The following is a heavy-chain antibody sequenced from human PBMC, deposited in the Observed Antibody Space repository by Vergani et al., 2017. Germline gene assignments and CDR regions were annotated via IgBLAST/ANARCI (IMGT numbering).Heavy chain of an antibody. D-gene: IGHD6-6*01. Sequence: EVQLLESGGGLVQPGGSLRLSCAASGFTFSSYAMSWVRQAPGKGLEWVSAISGSGGSTYYADSVKGRFTISRDNSKNTLYLQMNSLRAEDTAVYYCAKDPQGGRAARPRYYFDDWGQGTLVTVSS. CDR3: AKDPQGGRAARPRYYFDD. CDR2: ISGSGGST. CDR1: GFTFSSYA. V-gene: IGHV3-23*01. J-gene: IGHJ4*02.